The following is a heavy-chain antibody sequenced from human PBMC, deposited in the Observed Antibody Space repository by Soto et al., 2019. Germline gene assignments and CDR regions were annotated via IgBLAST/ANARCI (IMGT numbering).Heavy chain of an antibody. CDR2: IIPIFGTT. CDR3: AMIEYSSCSDY. Sequence: ASVKVSCKASGVTFSSFPIAWVRQAPGQGLEWVGGIIPIFGTTKYAQNFRDRVTISADESTSTAYMELSSLRFEDTAVYYCAMIEYSSCSDYWGQGTLVTVSS. CDR1: GVTFSSFP. D-gene: IGHD6-19*01. J-gene: IGHJ4*02. V-gene: IGHV1-69*13.